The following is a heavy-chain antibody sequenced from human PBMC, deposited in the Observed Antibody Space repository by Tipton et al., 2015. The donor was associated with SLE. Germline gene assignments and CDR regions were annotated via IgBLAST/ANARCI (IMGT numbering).Heavy chain of an antibody. D-gene: IGHD7-27*01. V-gene: IGHV4-61*09. CDR3: ARDPNGGYGSFDY. CDR2: ISPSGRT. Sequence: TLSLTCTVSGDSVNSDSYYWSWLRQPAGKGLEWIGHISPSGRTNYNPSLKSRVTISVDTSKNQFSLKLSSVTAADTAVYYCARDPNGGYGSFDYWGLGALVTVSS. J-gene: IGHJ4*02. CDR1: GDSVNSDSYY.